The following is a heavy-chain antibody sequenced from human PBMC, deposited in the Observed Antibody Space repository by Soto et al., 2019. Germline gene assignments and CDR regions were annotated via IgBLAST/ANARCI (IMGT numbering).Heavy chain of an antibody. V-gene: IGHV4-61*08. CDR2: IYYSGST. Sequence: ASETLSLTCTVSGGSISSGDYYWSWIRQPPGKGLEWIGYIYYSGSTNYNPSLKSRVTISVDTSKNQFSLKLSSVTAADTAVYYCATGPEARYYDLLTGYYYAMDVWGQGTTVTVSS. D-gene: IGHD3-9*01. J-gene: IGHJ6*02. CDR3: ATGPEARYYDLLTGYYYAMDV. CDR1: GGSISSGDYY.